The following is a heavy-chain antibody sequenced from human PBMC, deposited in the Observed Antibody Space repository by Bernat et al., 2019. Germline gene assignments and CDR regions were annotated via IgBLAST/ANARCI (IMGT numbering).Heavy chain of an antibody. J-gene: IGHJ5*02. D-gene: IGHD5-18*01. V-gene: IGHV1-18*04. CDR2: ISAYNGNT. Sequence: QVQLVQSGAEVKKPGASVKVSCKASGYTFTSYGISWVRQAPGQGLEWMGWISAYNGNTNYAQKLQGRGTMTTDTSTSTAYMELRSLRSDNTAVYYCAKAQGPIQLWSPRNSDWFDPWGQGTLVTVSS. CDR3: AKAQGPIQLWSPRNSDWFDP. CDR1: GYTFTSYG.